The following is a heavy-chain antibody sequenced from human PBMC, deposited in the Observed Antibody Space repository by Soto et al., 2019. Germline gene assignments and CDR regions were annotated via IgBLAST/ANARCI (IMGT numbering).Heavy chain of an antibody. CDR3: ARNPTGYFRFDF. Sequence: SETLSLTCTVSGGSISSGGYYWSWIRQHPGKGLEWIGYIYYSGSTYYNPSLKSRVTISVDTSKNQFSLNLSSVTAADTAVYYCARNPTGYFRFDFWGQGTLVTVSS. CDR2: IYYSGST. CDR1: GGSISSGGYY. V-gene: IGHV4-31*03. D-gene: IGHD5-12*01. J-gene: IGHJ4*02.